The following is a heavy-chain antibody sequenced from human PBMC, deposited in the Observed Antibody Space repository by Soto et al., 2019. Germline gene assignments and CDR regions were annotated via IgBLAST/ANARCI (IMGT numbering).Heavy chain of an antibody. V-gene: IGHV1-46*01. J-gene: IGHJ4*02. Sequence: ASVKVSCRASGYTFTSYYIHWVRQATGQGLEWMGIINPSGGSTSYAQKFQGRVTMTRDTSTSTVYMELSSLRSEDTAVYYCARDRDYYGSGSYSDFDYWGQGTLVTVS. D-gene: IGHD3-10*01. CDR2: INPSGGST. CDR1: GYTFTSYY. CDR3: ARDRDYYGSGSYSDFDY.